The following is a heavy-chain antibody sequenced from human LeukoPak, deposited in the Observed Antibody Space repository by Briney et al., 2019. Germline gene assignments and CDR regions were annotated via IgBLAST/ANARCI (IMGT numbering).Heavy chain of an antibody. V-gene: IGHV1-18*01. J-gene: IGHJ4*02. CDR3: ARKLGYCSGGSCYLCDY. CDR1: GGSFSNYA. D-gene: IGHD2-15*01. Sequence: GASVKVSCKASGGSFSNYAFTWVRQAPGQGLEWMGWISAYNGNTNYAQKLQGRVTMTTDTSTSTAYMELRSLRSDDTAVYYCARKLGYCSGGSCYLCDYWGQGTLVTVSS. CDR2: ISAYNGNT.